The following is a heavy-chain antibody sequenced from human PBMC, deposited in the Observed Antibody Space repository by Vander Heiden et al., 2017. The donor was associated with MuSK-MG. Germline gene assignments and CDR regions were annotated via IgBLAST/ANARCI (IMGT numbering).Heavy chain of an antibody. CDR3: ARVSGNWTPDY. V-gene: IGHV3-11*01. CDR2: ISTSGNSI. CDR1: RFIFSDYY. Sequence: QLQLVESGGGLVKPGGSLRLSCAASRFIFSDYYMAWIRQAPGKGLEWVSHISTSGNSIYYADSVKGRFTISRGNAKNSLYLQMNSLRADDTAEYYCARVSGNWTPDYWGRGTLVTVSS. D-gene: IGHD1-1*01. J-gene: IGHJ4*02.